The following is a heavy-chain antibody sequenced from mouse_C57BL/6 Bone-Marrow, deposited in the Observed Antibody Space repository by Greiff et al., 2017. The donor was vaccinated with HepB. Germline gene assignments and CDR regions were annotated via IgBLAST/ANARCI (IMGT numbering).Heavy chain of an antibody. D-gene: IGHD4-1*01. CDR1: GYSITSGYY. V-gene: IGHV3-6*01. J-gene: IGHJ2*01. CDR2: ISYDGSN. CDR3: ARNWEGDYFDY. Sequence: VQLKESGPGLVKPSQSLSLTCSVTGYSITSGYYWNWIRQFPGNKLEWMGYISYDGSNNYNPSLKNRISITRDTSKNQFFLKLNSVTTEDTATYYCARNWEGDYFDYWGQGTTLTVSS.